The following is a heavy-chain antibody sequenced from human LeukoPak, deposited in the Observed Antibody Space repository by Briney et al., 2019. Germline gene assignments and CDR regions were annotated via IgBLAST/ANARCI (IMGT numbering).Heavy chain of an antibody. CDR1: GFTFSSYS. CDR3: ARDPYSGAYGNTYYYYMDV. J-gene: IGHJ6*03. V-gene: IGHV3-21*01. Sequence: GGSLRLSCAASGFTFSSYSMNWVRQAPGKGLEWISSITTSSTYTFYADSVKGRFTISRDNARNSLYLQMNSLTAEDTAVYYCARDPYSGAYGNTYYYYMDVWGKGTTVTISS. D-gene: IGHD1-26*01. CDR2: ITTSSTYT.